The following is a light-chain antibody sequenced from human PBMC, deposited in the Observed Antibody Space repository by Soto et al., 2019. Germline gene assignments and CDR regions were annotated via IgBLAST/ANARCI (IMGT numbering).Light chain of an antibody. J-gene: IGLJ1*01. CDR1: SSDVGGYNY. Sequence: SALTQPASVSGSPGQSITISCTGTSSDVGGYNYVSWYQQHPGKAPKLMIYEVSNRPSGVSNRFSGSKSGNTASLTISGLQAADEADYYCSSYTSSSIDYVFGTGTKLTVL. CDR3: SSYTSSSIDYV. CDR2: EVS. V-gene: IGLV2-14*01.